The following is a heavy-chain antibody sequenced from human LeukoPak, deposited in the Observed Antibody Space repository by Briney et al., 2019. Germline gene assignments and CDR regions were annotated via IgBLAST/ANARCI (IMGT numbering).Heavy chain of an antibody. J-gene: IGHJ4*02. CDR3: ARWLQYFDY. D-gene: IGHD5-24*01. V-gene: IGHV4-59*08. CDR1: GVSTSGYY. Sequence: PSETLSLTCSVSGVSTSGYYWSWIRQPPGKGPEWIGYVYYSGHTSYSPSLESRVTISVDTSKNQFSLKLNSVTAADTAVYYCARWLQYFDYWGQGTLVTVSS. CDR2: VYYSGHT.